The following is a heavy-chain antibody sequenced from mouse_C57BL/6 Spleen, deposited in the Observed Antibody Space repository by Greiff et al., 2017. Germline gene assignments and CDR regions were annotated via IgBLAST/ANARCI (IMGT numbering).Heavy chain of an antibody. CDR1: GYTFTGYW. CDR3: AISFDEYGAD. J-gene: IGHJ3*01. D-gene: IGHD5-1*01. CDR2: ILPGSCST. Sequence: VKLQQSGAELMKPGASVKLSCKATGYTFTGYWIEWVKQTPGHGLEWIGAILPGSCSTNYNEKFKGKATFTADTSSNTAYMQLSSLTTKDSAIYYCAISFDEYGADWGQGTLVTVSA. V-gene: IGHV1-9*01.